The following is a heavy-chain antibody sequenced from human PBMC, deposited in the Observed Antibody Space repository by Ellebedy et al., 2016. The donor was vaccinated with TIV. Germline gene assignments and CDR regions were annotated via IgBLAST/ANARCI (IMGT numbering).Heavy chain of an antibody. CDR2: AHNDETYK. CDR1: GFIFNNYN. Sequence: GESLKISCAASGFIFNNYNLHWVRQAPGQGLEWVAIAHNDETYKFYADSVKGRFTVSRDNSGNTAYLHMSRLRVEDTAVYYCAKDLGFAMDVWGQGTTVTVSS. CDR3: AKDLGFAMDV. J-gene: IGHJ6*02. D-gene: IGHD7-27*01. V-gene: IGHV3-30*02.